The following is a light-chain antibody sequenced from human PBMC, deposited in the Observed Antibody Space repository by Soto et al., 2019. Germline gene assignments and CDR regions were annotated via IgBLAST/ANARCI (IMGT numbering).Light chain of an antibody. J-gene: IGKJ2*01. V-gene: IGKV3-20*01. CDR2: AAS. CDR3: HHYDSSPPYT. CDR1: RSFASSY. Sequence: EIVLTQSPATLSLSPGERATLSCRASRSFASSYLAWYQHKPGQAPRLLIYAASSRATGIPDRFIGSGSGTDFTLTISRLEPDDSAVYYWHHYDSSPPYTFGQGTKVEIK.